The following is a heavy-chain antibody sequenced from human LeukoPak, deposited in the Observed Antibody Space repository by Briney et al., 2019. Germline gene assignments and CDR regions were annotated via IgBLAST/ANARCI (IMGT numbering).Heavy chain of an antibody. CDR3: ARGGGYSVLDY. CDR2: INHSGST. Sequence: NPSETLSLTCAVYGGSFSGYYWSWIRQPPGKGLEWIGEINHSGSTNYNPSLKSRVTISVDTSKNQFSLKLSSVTAADTAVYYCARGGGYSVLDYWGQGTLVTVSS. D-gene: IGHD3-10*02. V-gene: IGHV4-34*01. CDR1: GGSFSGYY. J-gene: IGHJ4*02.